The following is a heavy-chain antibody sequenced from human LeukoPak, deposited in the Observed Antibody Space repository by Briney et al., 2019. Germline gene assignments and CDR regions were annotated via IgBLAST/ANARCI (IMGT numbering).Heavy chain of an antibody. CDR1: GFTFSSYW. CDR2: IKQDGSEK. J-gene: IGHJ5*02. V-gene: IGHV3-7*01. CDR3: ARLLRFLEDNWFDP. Sequence: TGGSLRLSCAASGFTFSSYWMSWVRQAPGKGLEWVANIKQDGSEKYYVDSVKGRFTISRDNAKNSLYLQMNSLRAEDTAVCYCARLLRFLEDNWFDPWGQGTLVTVSS. D-gene: IGHD3-3*01.